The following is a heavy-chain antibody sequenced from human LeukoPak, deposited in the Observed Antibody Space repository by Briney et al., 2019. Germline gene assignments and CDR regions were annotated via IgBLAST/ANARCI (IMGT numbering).Heavy chain of an antibody. CDR1: GYKFTSYG. D-gene: IGHD6-13*01. CDR3: ARDLRGSSSRGFGLLVIIGD. V-gene: IGHV1-18*04. Sequence: ASVKVSCKASGYKFTSYGISWVRQAPGQGLEWMGWISPYNGNTQYAPQVQGRVTITTDTSTSTTYMELRSLRSDDTAVHYCARDLRGSSSRGFGLLVIIGDWGQGTLVSVSS. CDR2: ISPYNGNT. J-gene: IGHJ4*02.